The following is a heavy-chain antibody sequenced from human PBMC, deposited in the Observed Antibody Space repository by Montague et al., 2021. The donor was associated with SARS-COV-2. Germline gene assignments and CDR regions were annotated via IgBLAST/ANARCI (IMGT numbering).Heavy chain of an antibody. CDR1: GGSISSHF. D-gene: IGHD3-10*01. CDR3: ARATSVRGAVSWFDP. J-gene: IGHJ5*02. Sequence: SETLSLTCTVSGGSISSHFWSFIRQPPGKGLEWIGYINSNGGTNDNPSPRSRLTMLVDTSKNQFSLQLRSMTPADTAVYFCARATSVRGAVSWFDPWGQGILVTVSS. CDR2: INSNGGT. V-gene: IGHV4-59*11.